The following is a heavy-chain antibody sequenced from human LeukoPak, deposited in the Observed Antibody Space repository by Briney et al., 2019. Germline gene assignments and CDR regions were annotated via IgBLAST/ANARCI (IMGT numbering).Heavy chain of an antibody. V-gene: IGHV4-30-2*01. J-gene: IGHJ2*01. CDR2: IYHSGST. CDR1: GGSINSGTYS. CDR3: ARDPGSPRGFFDL. D-gene: IGHD2-15*01. Sequence: SQTLSLTCAVSGGSINSGTYSWTWIRQPPGRGLEWIGYIYHSGSTYYTPSLKSRVTISLDRSKNHFSLKLNSVTAADTAVYYCARDPGSPRGFFDLWGRGTLVTVSS.